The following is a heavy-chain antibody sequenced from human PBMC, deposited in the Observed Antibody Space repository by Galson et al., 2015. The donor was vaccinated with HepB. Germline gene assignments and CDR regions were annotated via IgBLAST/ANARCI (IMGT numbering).Heavy chain of an antibody. CDR2: ISGNGDST. CDR3: AKGYGLFDP. V-gene: IGHV3-23*01. J-gene: IGHJ5*02. CDR1: GFAFDTHA. D-gene: IGHD5-18*01. Sequence: SLRLSCAASGFAFDTHAMSWVRQAPGRGLEWVSGISGNGDSTFYADSVKGRFTVSRENSNNMLYLQMNSLRAEDAGLYFCAKGYGLFDPWGQGILVTVSS.